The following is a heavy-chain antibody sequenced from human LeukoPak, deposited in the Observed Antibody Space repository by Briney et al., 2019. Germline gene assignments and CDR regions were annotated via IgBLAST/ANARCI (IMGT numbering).Heavy chain of an antibody. J-gene: IGHJ4*02. D-gene: IGHD3-9*01. CDR2: ISGSGGST. Sequence: PGGSLRLSCAASGFTFSSYAMSWVRQAPGKGLEWVSGISGSGGSTYYADSVKGRFTIYRDNSKNTLYLQTNSLRAEDTAVYYCAKDQSVAYYDILTGYNYWGQGTLVTVSS. V-gene: IGHV3-23*01. CDR3: AKDQSVAYYDILTGYNY. CDR1: GFTFSSYA.